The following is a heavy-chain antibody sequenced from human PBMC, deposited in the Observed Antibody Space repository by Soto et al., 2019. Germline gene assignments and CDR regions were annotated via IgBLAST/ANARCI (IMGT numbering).Heavy chain of an antibody. Sequence: XSVKGACKASGYPLSSYDIGWVRQATGQGLEWMGWMNPNSGNTGYAQKFQGRVTMTRNTSISTAYMELSSLRSEDTAVYYCARGHRPRYYDFWSGYYGHFVGDYGMDVWGQRTTVTVSS. J-gene: IGHJ6*02. V-gene: IGHV1-8*01. CDR1: GYPLSSYD. D-gene: IGHD3-3*01. CDR3: ARGHRPRYYDFWSGYYGHFVGDYGMDV. CDR2: MNPNSGNT.